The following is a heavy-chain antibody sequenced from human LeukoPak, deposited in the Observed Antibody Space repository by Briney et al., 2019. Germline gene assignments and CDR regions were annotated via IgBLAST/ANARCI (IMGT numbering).Heavy chain of an antibody. Sequence: GESLNISCKGSGYSFTSYWISWVRQMPGKGLEWMGRIDPSDSYTNYSPSFQGHVTISADKSISTAYLQWSSLKASDTAMYYCARRLSYGSGSLYWFDPWGQGTLVTVSS. V-gene: IGHV5-10-1*01. J-gene: IGHJ5*02. D-gene: IGHD3-10*01. CDR1: GYSFTSYW. CDR3: ARRLSYGSGSLYWFDP. CDR2: IDPSDSYT.